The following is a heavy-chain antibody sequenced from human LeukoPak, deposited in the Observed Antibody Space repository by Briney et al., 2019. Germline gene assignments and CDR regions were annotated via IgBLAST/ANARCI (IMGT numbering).Heavy chain of an antibody. Sequence: SETLSLTCTLSVDSICIHYGSWIREPPGEGLECIGLIHYSGRTNYNPSLKSRVTISVDTYKNQYSLKLSSVTAAETAVYHCARGRGRVDTKYGLDVWGQGTTVTVSS. CDR3: ARGRGRVDTKYGLDV. CDR2: IHYSGRT. V-gene: IGHV4-59*11. D-gene: IGHD2-8*01. CDR1: VDSICIHY. J-gene: IGHJ6*02.